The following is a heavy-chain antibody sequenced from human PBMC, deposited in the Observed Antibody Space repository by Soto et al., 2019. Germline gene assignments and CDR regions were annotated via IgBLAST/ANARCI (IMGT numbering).Heavy chain of an antibody. J-gene: IGHJ6*03. CDR1: GYTFTSYA. Sequence: WASVKVSCKASGYTFTSYAMHWVRQAPGQRLEWMGWINAGNGNTKYSQKFQGRVTITRDTSASTAYMELSSLRSEDTAVYYCARVVTFYYYMDVWGKGTTVTVSS. CDR2: INAGNGNT. V-gene: IGHV1-3*01. CDR3: ARVVTFYYYMDV.